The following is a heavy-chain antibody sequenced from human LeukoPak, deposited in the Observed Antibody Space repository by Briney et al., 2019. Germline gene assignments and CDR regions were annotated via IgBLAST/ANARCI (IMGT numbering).Heavy chain of an antibody. V-gene: IGHV3-23*01. CDR3: ARQTGGQYSSSWYVYFHH. D-gene: IGHD6-13*01. CDR1: GFTFSSYS. Sequence: GGSLRLSCAASGFTFSSYSMNWVRQAPGKGLEWVSGISGSGDSTYYADSVKGRFTISRDNSKNTLYLQMNSLRAEDTAVYYCARQTGGQYSSSWYVYFHHWGQGTLVTVSS. CDR2: ISGSGDST. J-gene: IGHJ1*01.